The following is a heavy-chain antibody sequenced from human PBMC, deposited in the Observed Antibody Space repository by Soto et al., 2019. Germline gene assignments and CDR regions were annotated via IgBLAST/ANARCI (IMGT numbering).Heavy chain of an antibody. CDR2: ISDRNSPI. CDR1: GFAFSSYP. V-gene: IGHV3-48*04. D-gene: IGHD3-10*01. Sequence: GGSLRLSCAASGFAFSSYPMNWVRQAPGKGLEWISYISDRNSPIYYADSVKGRFTISRDNAKNSLYLQMNSLRAEDTAVYYCAREATGILYWGQGTQVTVSS. J-gene: IGHJ4*02. CDR3: AREATGILY.